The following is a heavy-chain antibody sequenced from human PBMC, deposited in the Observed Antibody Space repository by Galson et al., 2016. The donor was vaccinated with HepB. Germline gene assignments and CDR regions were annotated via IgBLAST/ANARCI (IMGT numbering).Heavy chain of an antibody. D-gene: IGHD6-13*01. CDR2: ISGHYGNT. J-gene: IGHJ4*02. CDR3: ARAAGTETYDY. Sequence: SVKVSCKASGYTFVSYGMSWVRQAPGEGLEWMGWISGHYGNTQYAQKVQGRITMTTDKSTNTAHMELKSLRSDDMAVYYCARAAGTETYDYWGQGTLVTVAS. V-gene: IGHV1-18*03. CDR1: GYTFVSYG.